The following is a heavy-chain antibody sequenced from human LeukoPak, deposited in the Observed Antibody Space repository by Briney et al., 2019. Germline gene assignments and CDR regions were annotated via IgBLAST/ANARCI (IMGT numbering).Heavy chain of an antibody. D-gene: IGHD2-21*02. CDR3: AKMEVVTADDKYFQY. V-gene: IGHV3-23*01. Sequence: PGGSLRLSCAASGFTFSSYDMSWVRQAPGEGLEWVSVIGSSGGSTYYADSVKGRFTISRDNSKNTLYLQMNSLRAEDTAVYYCAKMEVVTADDKYFQYWGQGTLVTVSS. CDR1: GFTFSSYD. CDR2: IGSSGGST. J-gene: IGHJ1*01.